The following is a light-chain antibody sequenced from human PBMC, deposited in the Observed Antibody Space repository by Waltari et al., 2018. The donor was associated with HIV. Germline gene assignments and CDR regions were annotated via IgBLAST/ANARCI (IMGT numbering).Light chain of an antibody. CDR2: IKSDGSH. CDR3: QTWGTGIQV. CDR1: SGHTNYA. Sequence: QLVLTQSPSASASLGASVKLTCTLSSGHTNYAIAWHQQQPEKGPRYLMNIKSDGSHGKGDGLPDLFSGSSSGAERYLTNSSLQYEDEADYYCQTWGTGIQVFGGGTKLTVL. J-gene: IGLJ3*02. V-gene: IGLV4-69*02.